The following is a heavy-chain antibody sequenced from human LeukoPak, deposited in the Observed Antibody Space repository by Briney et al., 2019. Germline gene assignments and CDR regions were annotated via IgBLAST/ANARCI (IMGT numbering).Heavy chain of an antibody. CDR1: GFTFSSYA. D-gene: IGHD3-16*01. J-gene: IGHJ6*03. V-gene: IGHV3-23*01. Sequence: GGSLRLSCAASGFTFSSYAMSWVRQAPRKGLEWVSAISSSGGSTYYADSVKGRFTISRDNSKNTLYLQMNSLRAEDTAVFYCANMRMTTFYMDVWGKGTTVTVSS. CDR2: ISSSGGST. CDR3: ANMRMTTFYMDV.